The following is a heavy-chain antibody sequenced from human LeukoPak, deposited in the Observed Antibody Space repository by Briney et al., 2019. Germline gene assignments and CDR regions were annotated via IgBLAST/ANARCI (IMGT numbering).Heavy chain of an antibody. V-gene: IGHV3-53*01. Sequence: GGSLRLSCAASGFTVSSNYMSWVRQAPGKGLEWVSVIYSGGSTYYADSVKGRFTISRDNSKNTLYLQMNSLRAEDTAVYYCARSAPNVDIVATDYWGQGTLVTVSS. CDR2: IYSGGST. CDR3: ARSAPNVDIVATDY. J-gene: IGHJ4*02. CDR1: GFTVSSNY. D-gene: IGHD5-12*01.